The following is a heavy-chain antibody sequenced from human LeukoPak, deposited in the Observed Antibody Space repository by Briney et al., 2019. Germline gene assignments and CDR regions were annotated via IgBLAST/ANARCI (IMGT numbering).Heavy chain of an antibody. J-gene: IGHJ4*02. CDR3: ARDLRFQYSDY. CDR2: INLDGTEE. V-gene: IGHV3-7*01. CDR1: GFVFSTYW. Sequence: GGSLRLSCAASGFVFSTYWMTWVRQAPGKGLEWVANINLDGTEEHYVDSSLKGRFTISRDNAKNSLYLQMNSLRAEDTAVYYCARDLRFQYSDYWGQGTLVTVSS. D-gene: IGHD5/OR15-5a*01.